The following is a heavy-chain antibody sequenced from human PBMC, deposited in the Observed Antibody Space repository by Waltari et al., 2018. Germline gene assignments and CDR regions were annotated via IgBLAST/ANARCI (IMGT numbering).Heavy chain of an antibody. D-gene: IGHD1-26*01. CDR2: TDYRSKLYN. J-gene: IGHJ4*02. CDR1: GDSVSSNSAA. CDR3: ARARSGSYPDD. Sequence: QVQLQQSGPGLVKPSQTLSLTCAISGDSVSSNSAAWNWIRPSPSRGLEWLGRTDYRSKLYNDYAKSVKSRITIIPDTSKNPFALQLDSVTPEDTAVYYCARARSGSYPDDWGQGTLVTVSA. V-gene: IGHV6-1*01.